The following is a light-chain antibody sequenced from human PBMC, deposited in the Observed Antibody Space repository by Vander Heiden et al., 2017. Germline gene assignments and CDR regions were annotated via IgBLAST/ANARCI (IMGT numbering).Light chain of an antibody. J-gene: IGKJ2*01. CDR2: KAS. V-gene: IGKV1-5*03. CDR3: HQYNTFPYT. Sequence: DIQMTQSPATLSASVGDRVTITCRASQNITGWLAWYQQKPGRAPKLLIYKASSLENGVSATFSGSGSGTDFTLTVSSLQPDDFATYYCHQYNTFPYTFGQGTKLEMK. CDR1: QNITGW.